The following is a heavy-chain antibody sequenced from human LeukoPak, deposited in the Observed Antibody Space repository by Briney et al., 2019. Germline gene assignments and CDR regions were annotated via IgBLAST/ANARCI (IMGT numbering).Heavy chain of an antibody. CDR1: GYTFTSYD. CDR3: ARGKYGDYVGDY. Sequence: ASVKVSCKASGYTFTSYDINWVRQATGQGLEWMGWMNPNSGNTGYAQKFQGRVTMTRNTSISTAYMERSSLRSEDTAVYYCARGKYGDYVGDYWGQGTLVTVSS. CDR2: MNPNSGNT. J-gene: IGHJ4*02. D-gene: IGHD4-17*01. V-gene: IGHV1-8*01.